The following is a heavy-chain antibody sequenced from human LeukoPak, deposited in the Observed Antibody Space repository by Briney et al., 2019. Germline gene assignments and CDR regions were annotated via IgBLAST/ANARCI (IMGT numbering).Heavy chain of an antibody. V-gene: IGHV4-4*09. J-gene: IGHJ4*02. Sequence: SETLSLTCTVTGGPISAYYWNWIRQSPGKGLEWIGHTYSVTTTYNPSLKSRVTISVDTSKNEFSLKLSSVTAAATAVYCCARRLRTYFDYWGQGSLVTVSS. CDR1: GGPISAYY. CDR2: TYSVTT. CDR3: ARRLRTYFDY.